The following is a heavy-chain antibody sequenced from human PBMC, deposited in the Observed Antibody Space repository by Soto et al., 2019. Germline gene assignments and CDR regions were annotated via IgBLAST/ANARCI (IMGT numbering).Heavy chain of an antibody. CDR3: ARVRGDIVATSCFDY. CDR2: INPNSGGT. D-gene: IGHD5-12*01. Sequence: QVQLVQSGAEVKKPGASVKVSCKASGYTFTGYYMHWVRQAPGQGLEWMGWINPNSGGTNYAQKFQGRVTRTRDTSISTAYMELSRRRSDDTAVYYCARVRGDIVATSCFDYWGQGTLVTVSS. J-gene: IGHJ4*02. V-gene: IGHV1-2*02. CDR1: GYTFTGYY.